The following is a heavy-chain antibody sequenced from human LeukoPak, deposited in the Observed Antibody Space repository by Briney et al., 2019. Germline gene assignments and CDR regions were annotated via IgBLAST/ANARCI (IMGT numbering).Heavy chain of an antibody. Sequence: GGSLRLSCAASGFTVSDNYMSWVRQAPGKGLEWVSLIYSAGSTYYADSVKGRFTISRDNSKNTLYLQMNSLRAEDTAVYYCAKVGEDIVVVVAAYFDYWGQGTLVTVSS. CDR3: AKVGEDIVVVVAAYFDY. J-gene: IGHJ4*02. CDR2: IYSAGST. CDR1: GFTVSDNY. V-gene: IGHV3-53*01. D-gene: IGHD2-15*01.